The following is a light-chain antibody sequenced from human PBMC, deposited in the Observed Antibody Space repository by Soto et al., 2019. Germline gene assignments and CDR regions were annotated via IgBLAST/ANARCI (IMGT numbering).Light chain of an antibody. CDR1: QSLSSTY. J-gene: IGKJ4*01. CDR2: GAS. V-gene: IGKV3-20*01. CDR3: QRYGSSSLS. Sequence: EIGLTQSQGTLPLSPGERATLFCRARQSLSSTYLAWYQQRPGQAPRLLIFGASNRATGIPDRFRGSGSGTDFTLTISRLEPGDFAVYYCQRYGSSSLSFGGGTRVEI.